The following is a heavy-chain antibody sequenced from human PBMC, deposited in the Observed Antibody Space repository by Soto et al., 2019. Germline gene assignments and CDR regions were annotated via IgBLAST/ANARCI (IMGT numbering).Heavy chain of an antibody. CDR1: GAPITTTKW. Sequence: QVQLQESGPGLVKPSETLSLTCTVSGAPITTTKWWAWVRLPPGKGLEWIGELSRGDERSANPSLEGRGTMSLDKSNNHFSLKLTSVTAADTAIYYCATQTISYTWGVWGRGTSVTVSS. V-gene: IGHV4-4*02. CDR2: LSRGDER. CDR3: ATQTISYTWGV. D-gene: IGHD3-16*01. J-gene: IGHJ6*02.